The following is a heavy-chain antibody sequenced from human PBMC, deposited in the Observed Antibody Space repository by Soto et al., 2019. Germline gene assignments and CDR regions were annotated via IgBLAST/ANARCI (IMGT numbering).Heavy chain of an antibody. D-gene: IGHD4-4*01. Sequence: SETLSLTCTVSGGSISSYYWSWIRQPPGKGLEWIGYIYYSGSTNYNPSLKSRVTISVDTSKNQFSLKLSSVTAADTAVYYCARERSNPFDYWGQGTLVTVSS. CDR3: ARERSNPFDY. J-gene: IGHJ4*02. CDR2: IYYSGST. CDR1: GGSISSYY. V-gene: IGHV4-59*01.